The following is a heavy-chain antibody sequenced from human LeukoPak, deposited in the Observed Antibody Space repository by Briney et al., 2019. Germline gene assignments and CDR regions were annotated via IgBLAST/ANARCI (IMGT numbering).Heavy chain of an antibody. J-gene: IGHJ6*03. CDR3: ARDLGSGVYYYYYYMDV. CDR1: GGSISSYY. Sequence: SETLSLTCTVSGGSISSYYWSWIRQPAGKGLEWIGRIYTSGSTNYNPSLKSRVTMSVDTSKNQFSLKLSSVTAADTAVYYCARDLGSGVYYYYYYMDVRGKGTTVTVSS. V-gene: IGHV4-4*07. D-gene: IGHD3-10*01. CDR2: IYTSGST.